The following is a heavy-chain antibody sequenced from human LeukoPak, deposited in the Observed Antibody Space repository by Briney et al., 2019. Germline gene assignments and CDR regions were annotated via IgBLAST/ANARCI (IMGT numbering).Heavy chain of an antibody. Sequence: GGSLRLSCAASGFTFSSYSMNWVRQAPGKGLEWVSSISSSSSYIYYADSVKGRLTISRDNSKKTMYLQMNSLRAEDTAVYYCAKDSGAGYPTYNWFDPWGQGTLVTVSS. CDR3: AKDSGAGYPTYNWFDP. D-gene: IGHD1-26*01. CDR2: ISSSSSYI. J-gene: IGHJ5*02. CDR1: GFTFSSYS. V-gene: IGHV3-21*04.